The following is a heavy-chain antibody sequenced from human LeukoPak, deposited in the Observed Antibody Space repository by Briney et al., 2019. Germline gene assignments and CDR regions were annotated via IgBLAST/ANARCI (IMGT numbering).Heavy chain of an antibody. V-gene: IGHV4-34*01. D-gene: IGHD3-16*01. CDR1: GGSFSGYY. CDR2: INHSGST. J-gene: IGHJ4*02. Sequence: SETLSLTCAVYGGSFSGYYWSWIRQPPGKGLEWIGEINHSGSTNYNPSLKSRVTISVDTSKNQSSLKLSSVTAADTAVYYCARGRTWGGRGGRYYFDYWGQGTLVTVSS. CDR3: ARGRTWGGRGGRYYFDY.